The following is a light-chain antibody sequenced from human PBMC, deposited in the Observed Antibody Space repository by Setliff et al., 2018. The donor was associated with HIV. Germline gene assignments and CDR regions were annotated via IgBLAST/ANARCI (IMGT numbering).Light chain of an antibody. V-gene: IGLV2-14*02. CDR2: EVS. Sequence: QSALAQPVSVSGSPGQSITISCTGNSSNVGKYDLVAWYRQHPGKAPELTIYEVSKRPAGVSKRFSGSKAGNAASLTISGLQAEDEGDYYCSSYTKTNIWVFGGGTKVTVL. CDR1: SSNVGKYDL. CDR3: SSYTKTNIWV. J-gene: IGLJ3*02.